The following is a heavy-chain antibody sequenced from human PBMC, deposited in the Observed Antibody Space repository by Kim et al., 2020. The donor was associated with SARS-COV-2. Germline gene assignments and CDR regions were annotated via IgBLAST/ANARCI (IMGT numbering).Heavy chain of an antibody. V-gene: IGHV3-30-3*01. CDR3: ARGYCSSTSCYFDY. Sequence: GGSLRLSCAASGFTFSSYAMHWVRQAPGKGLEWVAVISYDGSNKYYADSVKGRFTISRDNSKNTLYLQMNSLRAEDTAVYYCARGYCSSTSCYFDYWGQG. CDR1: GFTFSSYA. D-gene: IGHD2-2*01. J-gene: IGHJ4*02. CDR2: ISYDGSNK.